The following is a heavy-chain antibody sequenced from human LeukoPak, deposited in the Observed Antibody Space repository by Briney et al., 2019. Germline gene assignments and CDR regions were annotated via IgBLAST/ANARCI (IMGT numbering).Heavy chain of an antibody. CDR1: GDSISSYH. J-gene: IGHJ4*02. CDR2: IYSSGTT. Sequence: SETLSLTCTVSGDSISSYHRSWIRQPPGEGLEWIGHIYSSGTTSYNPSLKSRVTISVDTSKNFFSLNLRSVTAADTAVYYCARGRQFSTYWGQGTLVTVSS. V-gene: IGHV4-59*01. CDR3: ARGRQFSTY. D-gene: IGHD5-24*01.